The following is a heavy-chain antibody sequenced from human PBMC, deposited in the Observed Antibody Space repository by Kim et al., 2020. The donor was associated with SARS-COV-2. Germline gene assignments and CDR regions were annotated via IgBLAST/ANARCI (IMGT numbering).Heavy chain of an antibody. CDR3: ASRDNIAAAVPAGYYYGMDG. CDR2: INPSGGST. V-gene: IGHV1-46*01. CDR1: GYTFTSYY. D-gene: IGHD6-13*01. Sequence: ASVKVSCKASGYTFTSYYMHWVRQAPGQGLEWMGIINPSGGSTSYAQKFQGRVTMTRDTSTSTVYMELSSLRTEDKAVYYCASRDNIAAAVPAGYYYGMDGWGQRTTVTDSS. J-gene: IGHJ6*02.